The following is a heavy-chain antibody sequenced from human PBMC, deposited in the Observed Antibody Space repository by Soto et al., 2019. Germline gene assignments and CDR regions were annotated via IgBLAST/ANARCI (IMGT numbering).Heavy chain of an antibody. D-gene: IGHD6-19*01. CDR2: ISYDGSNK. J-gene: IGHJ4*02. CDR3: AKASHRTAPNRIAVAIDFDY. V-gene: IGHV3-30*18. CDR1: GFTFSSYG. Sequence: QVQLVESGGGVVQPGRSLRLSCAASGFTFSSYGMHWVRQAPGKGLEWVAVISYDGSNKYYADSVKGRFTISRDNSKNTLYLQMHSLRAEDTAVYYCAKASHRTAPNRIAVAIDFDYWGQGTLVTVSS.